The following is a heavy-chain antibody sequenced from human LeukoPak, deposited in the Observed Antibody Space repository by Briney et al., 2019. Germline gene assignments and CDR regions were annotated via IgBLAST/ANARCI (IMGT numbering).Heavy chain of an antibody. CDR1: GGSISSSSYY. V-gene: IGHV4-39*01. J-gene: IGHJ5*02. CDR3: ARQGTGQWLALPNWFDP. Sequence: SETLSLTCTVSGGSISSSSYYWGWIRQPPGKGLEWIGSIYYSGSTYYNPSLKSRVTISVDTSKNQFSLKLSSVTAADTAVYYCARQGTGQWLALPNWFDPWGQGTLVTVSS. CDR2: IYYSGST. D-gene: IGHD6-19*01.